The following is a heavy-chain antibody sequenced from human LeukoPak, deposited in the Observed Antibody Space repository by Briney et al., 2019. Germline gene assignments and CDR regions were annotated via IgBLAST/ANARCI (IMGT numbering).Heavy chain of an antibody. V-gene: IGHV1-18*01. J-gene: IGHJ4*02. CDR1: GYTFTSYG. CDR2: ISAYNGNT. CDR3: ARDYEDFWSGPNPYFDY. D-gene: IGHD3-3*01. Sequence: ASVKVSCKASGYTFTSYGISWVRQAPGQGLELMGWISAYNGNTNYAQKLQGRVTMTTDTSTSTAYMELRSLRSDDTAVYYCARDYEDFWSGPNPYFDYWGQGTLVTVSS.